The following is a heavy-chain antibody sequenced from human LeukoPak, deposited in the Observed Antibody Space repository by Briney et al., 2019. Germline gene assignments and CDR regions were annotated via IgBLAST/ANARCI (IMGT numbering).Heavy chain of an antibody. CDR1: GYTFTTYA. Sequence: ASVKVSCKASGYTFTTYAMHGVRQAPGQGLEWMGWITPSGGTNYPQKFQGRVAITRDTYITTAYMDLSRLTSDDRAGCYCARDRHVDGFAHFDYWGQGALVTVSS. V-gene: IGHV1-2*02. J-gene: IGHJ4*02. CDR3: ARDRHVDGFAHFDY. D-gene: IGHD5-24*01. CDR2: ITPSGGT.